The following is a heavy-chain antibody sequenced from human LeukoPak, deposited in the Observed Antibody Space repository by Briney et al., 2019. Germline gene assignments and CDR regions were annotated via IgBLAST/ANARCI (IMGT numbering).Heavy chain of an antibody. CDR3: ARDLYRRQHLGLIDS. J-gene: IGHJ4*02. V-gene: IGHV3-7*01. Sequence: PGGSLRLSCAVSGFTFSSYWMSWVRQAPGKGLEWVANIKQDGSEKYYVDSVKGRFTISRDNAKNSLYLEMNSLRVEDTAVYYCARDLYRRQHLGLIDSWGQGTLVTVSS. CDR1: GFTFSSYW. D-gene: IGHD6-13*01. CDR2: IKQDGSEK.